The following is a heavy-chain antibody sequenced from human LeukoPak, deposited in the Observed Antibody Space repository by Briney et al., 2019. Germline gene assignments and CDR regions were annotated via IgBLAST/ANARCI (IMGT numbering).Heavy chain of an antibody. V-gene: IGHV4-4*02. D-gene: IGHD5-12*01. J-gene: IGHJ6*02. CDR3: ARDKVLSGYDVYYGMDV. CDR2: IHHSGST. Sequence: PSETLSLTCAVSGASITTSNWWSWARQSPGKGLEWIGEIHHSGSTNYNPSLESRVTISVDRSKNLFYLKLRSVTAADTAMYYCARDKVLSGYDVYYGMDVWGQGTTVTVSS. CDR1: GASITTSNW.